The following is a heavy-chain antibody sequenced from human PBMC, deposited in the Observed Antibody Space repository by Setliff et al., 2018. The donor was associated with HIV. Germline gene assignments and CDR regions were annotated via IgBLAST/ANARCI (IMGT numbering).Heavy chain of an antibody. CDR3: ARDGLLMAGIRFDY. CDR2: IIPAFGTA. CDR1: GGTFSSYA. J-gene: IGHJ4*01. D-gene: IGHD6-19*01. Sequence: SVKVSCKTSGGTFSSYAVSWVRQAPGQGLEWMGGIIPAFGTANYAQKFQGRVTITTDESTSTAYMELRGLRSEDTVVYFCARDGLLMAGIRFDYWGQGTLVTSPQ. V-gene: IGHV1-69*05.